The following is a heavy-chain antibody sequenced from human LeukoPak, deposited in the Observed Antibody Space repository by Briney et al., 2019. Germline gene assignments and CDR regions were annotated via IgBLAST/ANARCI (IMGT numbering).Heavy chain of an antibody. V-gene: IGHV1-18*01. CDR3: ARDSAILGIFFDS. Sequence: ASVKVSCTASGYTFYDYAISWVRQAPGQGLEWMGWINTYNGDTITAQKFQGRVTLTTDTSATTASMELRSLRSDDTAFYYCARDSAILGIFFDSWGQGTLVTVSS. D-gene: IGHD2/OR15-2a*01. CDR2: INTYNGDT. J-gene: IGHJ4*02. CDR1: GYTFYDYA.